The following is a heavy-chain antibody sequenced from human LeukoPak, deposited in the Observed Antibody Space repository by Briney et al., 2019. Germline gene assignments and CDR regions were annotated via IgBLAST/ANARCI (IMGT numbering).Heavy chain of an antibody. Sequence: GGSLRLSCAAAGFTFSSYWMSWVRQAPGKGLELVANIKQDGSEKYYVDSVKGRFTISRDNAKNSLYLQMNSLRAEDTAVYYCARGRDYFGFHYYYGMDVWGQGTTVTVSS. CDR1: GFTFSSYW. D-gene: IGHD2/OR15-2a*01. J-gene: IGHJ6*02. CDR3: ARGRDYFGFHYYYGMDV. CDR2: IKQDGSEK. V-gene: IGHV3-7*01.